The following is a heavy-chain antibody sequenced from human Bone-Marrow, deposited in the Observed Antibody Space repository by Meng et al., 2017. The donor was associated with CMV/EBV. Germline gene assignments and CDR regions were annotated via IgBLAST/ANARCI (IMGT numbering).Heavy chain of an antibody. Sequence: GSLKISCAASGFNFSTYGMHWVRQAPGKGLEWVSYISSSGSTIYYADSVKGRFTISRDNAKNSLYLQMNSLRAEDTAVYYCATLSTGVPWFDPWVQGTLVTVSS. CDR2: ISSSGSTI. J-gene: IGHJ5*02. CDR3: ATLSTGVPWFDP. V-gene: IGHV3-48*04. CDR1: GFNFSTYG. D-gene: IGHD3-10*01.